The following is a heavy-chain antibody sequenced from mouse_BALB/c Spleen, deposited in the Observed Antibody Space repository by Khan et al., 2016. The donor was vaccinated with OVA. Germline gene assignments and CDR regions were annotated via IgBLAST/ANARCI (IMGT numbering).Heavy chain of an antibody. J-gene: IGHJ3*01. V-gene: IGHV5-6*01. Sequence: EVELVESGGDLVKPGGSLKLSCAASGFTFSTYGMSWVRQTPDKRLEWVATVSTGGSYTYYPDGVKGRFTISRDNAKNTLYLQMSGLKSEDTAIFYCTRLAYYYDSEGFAYWGQGTLVTVSA. CDR1: GFTFSTYG. CDR3: TRLAYYYDSEGFAY. D-gene: IGHD1-1*01. CDR2: VSTGGSYT.